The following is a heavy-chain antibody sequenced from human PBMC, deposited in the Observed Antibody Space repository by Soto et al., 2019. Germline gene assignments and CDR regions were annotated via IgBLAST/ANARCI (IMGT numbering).Heavy chain of an antibody. CDR3: VRQRQAYNWLDP. CDR1: GDSMSSDDYY. J-gene: IGHJ5*02. CDR2: IVYSGNT. V-gene: IGHV4-39*01. Sequence: SETLSLTCTVSGDSMSSDDYYWGWIRQPPGKGLEWIAIIVYSGNTYWNPSLKSRVTISVDTSKRQFSLNLRSVTAADTAVYYCVRQRQAYNWLDPWGQGSPVTVSS.